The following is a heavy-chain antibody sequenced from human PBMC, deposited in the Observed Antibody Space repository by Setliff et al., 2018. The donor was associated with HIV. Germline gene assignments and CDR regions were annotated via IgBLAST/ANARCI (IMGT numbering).Heavy chain of an antibody. Sequence: PSETLSLTCTASGASIYSDSSFWGWIRQSPGKGLEWIGTISYSGTTYYNPSLESRVTLSVDTSKNSFSLHLTSVTAADTAVYFCARARGPPLPVLDFWGPGTLVTSPQ. CDR1: GASIYSDSSF. J-gene: IGHJ4*02. CDR3: ARARGPPLPVLDF. CDR2: ISYSGTT. D-gene: IGHD3-10*01. V-gene: IGHV4-39*07.